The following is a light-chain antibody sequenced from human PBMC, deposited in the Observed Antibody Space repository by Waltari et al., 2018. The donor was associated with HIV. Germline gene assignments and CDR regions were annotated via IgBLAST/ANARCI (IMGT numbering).Light chain of an antibody. CDR1: QRVLYSSNNKNY. CDR3: QQYVTTPIT. Sequence: DIVVTQSPDSLAVSLGERATVNCKSSQRVLYSSNNKNYLAWYQTRPGQPPRLLIYWASVRDSGVPDRFSGSGSGTDFTLTISSLQADDVATYYCQQYVTTPITVGQVTRLEIK. V-gene: IGKV4-1*01. CDR2: WAS. J-gene: IGKJ5*01.